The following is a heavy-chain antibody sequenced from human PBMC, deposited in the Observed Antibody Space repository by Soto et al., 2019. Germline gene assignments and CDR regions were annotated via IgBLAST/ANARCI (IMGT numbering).Heavy chain of an antibody. CDR3: AREHIVVVTAIHPSFDY. V-gene: IGHV3-21*01. CDR1: GFTFSSYS. Sequence: EVQLVESGGGLVKPGGSLRLSCAASGFTFSSYSMNWVRQAPGKGLEWVSSISSSSSYIYYADSVKGRFTISRDNAKNSLYLQMNSLRAEDTAVYYCAREHIVVVTAIHPSFDYWGQGTLVTVSS. D-gene: IGHD2-21*02. J-gene: IGHJ4*02. CDR2: ISSSSSYI.